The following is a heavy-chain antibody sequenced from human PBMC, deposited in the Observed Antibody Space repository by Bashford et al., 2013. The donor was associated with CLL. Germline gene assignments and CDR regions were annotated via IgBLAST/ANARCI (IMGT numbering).Heavy chain of an antibody. V-gene: IGHV4-39*02. CDR3: ARLTVPLGHYYFES. J-gene: IGHJ4*02. Sequence: SETLSLTCTVSGGSISDSTYYWGWVRQPPGKGLEWLANIYYSGYTQYNPSLKSRVTISMDTSKNHFSLRLASVTAADTAIYYCARLTVPLGHYYFESWGQGTLVTVSS. CDR2: IYYSGYT. CDR1: GGSISDSTYY. D-gene: IGHD3-16*01.